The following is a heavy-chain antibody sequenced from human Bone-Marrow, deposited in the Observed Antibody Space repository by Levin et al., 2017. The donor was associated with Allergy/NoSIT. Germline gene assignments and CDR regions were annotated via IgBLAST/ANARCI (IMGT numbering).Heavy chain of an antibody. CDR1: GFTFDDYA. Sequence: GGSLRLSCAASGFTFDDYAMHWVRQAPGKGLEWVSGISWNSGSIGYADSVKGRFTISRDNAKNSLYLQMNSLRAEDTALYYCAKGVRGYGSGTGYYYGMDVWGQGTTVTVSS. V-gene: IGHV3-9*01. CDR2: ISWNSGSI. J-gene: IGHJ6*02. CDR3: AKGVRGYGSGTGYYYGMDV. D-gene: IGHD3-10*01.